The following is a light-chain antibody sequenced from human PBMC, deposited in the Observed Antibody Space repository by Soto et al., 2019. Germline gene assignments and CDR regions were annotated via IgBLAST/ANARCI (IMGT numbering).Light chain of an antibody. CDR2: LNSDGSH. CDR3: QTWGTGIWV. J-gene: IGLJ3*02. V-gene: IGLV4-69*01. CDR1: SAHSTYV. Sequence: QSVLTQSPSASASLGASVKLTCTLSSAHSTYVIAWHQQQPEKGPRYLMKLNSDGSHTKGDGIPDRFSGSSSGAERYLTISSLQSEDEADYYCQTWGTGIWVFGGGTKLTVL.